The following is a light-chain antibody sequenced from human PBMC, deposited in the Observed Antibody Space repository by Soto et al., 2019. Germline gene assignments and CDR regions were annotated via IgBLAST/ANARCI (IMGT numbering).Light chain of an antibody. CDR3: QQYNNWLWT. CDR1: QSVNSN. CDR2: GAS. Sequence: EIVMTQSPATLSVSPGERATLSCRASQSVNSNLAWYQQKPGQAPRLLIYGASTRATGIPARFSGSGSGTEFTLTISNLQSEDFAVYSCQQYNNWLWTFGQGTKVDIK. J-gene: IGKJ1*01. V-gene: IGKV3-15*01.